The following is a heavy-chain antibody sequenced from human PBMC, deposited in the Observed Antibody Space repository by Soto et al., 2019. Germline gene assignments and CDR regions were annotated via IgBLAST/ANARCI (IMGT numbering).Heavy chain of an antibody. V-gene: IGHV3-48*03. CDR3: GRVSSAAGTFGWLDP. J-gene: IGHJ5*02. Sequence: EVQLVESGGGLVQPGGSLRLSCAASGFTFRNYEMNWVRQAPGKGLEWISYISNGDSSIEYADSVKGRFTVSRDNAKNVLYLQRTSLRVEDTVVYFCGRVSSAAGTFGWLDPWGQGTLVTVSS. D-gene: IGHD2-2*01. CDR1: GFTFRNYE. CDR2: ISNGDSSI.